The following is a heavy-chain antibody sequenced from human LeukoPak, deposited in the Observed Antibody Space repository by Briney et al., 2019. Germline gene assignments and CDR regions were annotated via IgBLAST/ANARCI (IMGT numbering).Heavy chain of an antibody. CDR3: ARVGSAAATADY. J-gene: IGHJ4*02. CDR1: GYTFTNYA. CDR2: INPRGGST. D-gene: IGHD6-25*01. Sequence: ASVKVSCKASGYTFTNYAIHWVRQAPGQRFEWMGIINPRGGSTDYAQKFQGRITMTSDTSTSTVYMELNSLRSDDTAVYFCARVGSAAATADYWGQGTLVTVSS. V-gene: IGHV1-46*01.